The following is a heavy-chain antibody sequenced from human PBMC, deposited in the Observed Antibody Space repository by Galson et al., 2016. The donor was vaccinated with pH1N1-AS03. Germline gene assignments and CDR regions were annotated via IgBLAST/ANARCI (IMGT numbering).Heavy chain of an antibody. J-gene: IGHJ4*02. V-gene: IGHV3-23*01. CDR3: AKDLRSKIKVSGFDY. CDR1: GFTFSSSV. CDR2: ITGSGGTT. Sequence: SLRLSCAASGFTFSSSVMSWVRQAPGKGLEWVAAITGSGGTTYYGDSVKGRFTVSRDNSNNTLYLELNSLRAGDTAIYYCAKDLRSKIKVSGFDYWGQGALVTVSS. D-gene: IGHD5/OR15-5a*01.